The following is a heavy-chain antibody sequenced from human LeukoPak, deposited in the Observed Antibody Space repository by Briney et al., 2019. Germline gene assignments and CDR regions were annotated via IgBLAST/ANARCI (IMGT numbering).Heavy chain of an antibody. CDR1: GFTFSSYG. CDR2: IRYDGSNK. D-gene: IGHD4-23*01. J-gene: IGHJ4*02. CDR3: TTDSLFYGANSGREDY. Sequence: GGSLRLSCAASGFTFSSYGMHWVRQAPGKGLDWLAFIRYDGSNKYYADSVKGRFTISRDNSKNTLYLQMNSLKTEDTAVYYCTTDSLFYGANSGREDYWGQGTLVTVSS. V-gene: IGHV3-30*02.